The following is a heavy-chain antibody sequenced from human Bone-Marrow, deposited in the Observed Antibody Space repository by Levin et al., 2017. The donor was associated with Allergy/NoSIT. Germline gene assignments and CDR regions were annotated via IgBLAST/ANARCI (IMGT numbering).Heavy chain of an antibody. D-gene: IGHD5-12*01. CDR2: IYYSGST. CDR1: GGSISSSSYY. Sequence: PSETLSLTCTVSGGSISSSSYYWGWIRQPPGKGLEWIGTIYYSGSTYYNPSLKSRVTISIDMSKNQFSLKLSSVTAADTAVYYCAREVAYDGPSDYSGMDVWGQGTTVTVSS. CDR3: AREVAYDGPSDYSGMDV. V-gene: IGHV4-39*07. J-gene: IGHJ6*02.